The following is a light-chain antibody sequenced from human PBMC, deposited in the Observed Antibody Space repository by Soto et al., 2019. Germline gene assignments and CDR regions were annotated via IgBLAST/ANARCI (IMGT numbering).Light chain of an antibody. CDR3: QKYNSARIT. Sequence: DIQMTQSPSSLSASVGDRVTITCRASQGISTYLAWYQQKPWKVPKLLLYAASTFQSGVPSRFGGSGSGTDFTLTISSLQPEDVATYYWQKYNSARITFGQGTRLEIK. V-gene: IGKV1-27*01. CDR1: QGISTY. CDR2: AAS. J-gene: IGKJ5*01.